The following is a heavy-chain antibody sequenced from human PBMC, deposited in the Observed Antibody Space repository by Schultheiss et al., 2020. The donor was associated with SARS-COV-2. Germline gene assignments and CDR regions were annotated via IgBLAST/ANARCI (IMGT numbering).Heavy chain of an antibody. CDR3: KASADIVLVVYAIVYFDY. V-gene: IGHV3-23*01. CDR2: ISGSGGST. D-gene: IGHD2-8*01. J-gene: IGHJ4*02. Sequence: GGSLRLSCAASGFIVSSNYMSWVRQAPGKGLEWVSAISGSGGSTYYADSVKGRFTISRDNSKNTLYLQMSSLRAEDTAVYYCKASADIVLVVYAIVYFDYWGQGTLVTVSS. CDR1: GFIVSSNY.